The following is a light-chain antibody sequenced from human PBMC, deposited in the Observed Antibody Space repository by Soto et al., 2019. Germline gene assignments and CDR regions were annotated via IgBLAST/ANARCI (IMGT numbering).Light chain of an antibody. J-gene: IGLJ2*01. CDR1: SSDVGHYNF. V-gene: IGLV2-14*03. CDR2: DVS. CDR3: ASYTTTSSLVV. Sequence: QSALTQPASVSGSPGQSITISCTGTSSDVGHYNFVSWYQQHPGTAPKLMIYDVSSRPSGVSNRFSASKSGNTASLTISGLQPEDEADYYCASYTTTSSLVVFGGGTKLTVL.